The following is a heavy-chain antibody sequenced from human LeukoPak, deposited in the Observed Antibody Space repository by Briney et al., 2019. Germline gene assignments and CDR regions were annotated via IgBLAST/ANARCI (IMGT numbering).Heavy chain of an antibody. CDR2: IYYSGST. D-gene: IGHD4-17*01. CDR3: ARADTTVTYVYFDY. V-gene: IGHV4-31*03. J-gene: IGHJ4*02. CDR1: GGSISSGGYY. Sequence: SETLSLTCTVSGGSISSGGYYWSWIRQHPGKGLEWIGYIYYSGSTYYNPSLKSRVTISVDTSKNQFSLKLSSVTAADTAVYYCARADTTVTYVYFDYWGQGTLVTVSS.